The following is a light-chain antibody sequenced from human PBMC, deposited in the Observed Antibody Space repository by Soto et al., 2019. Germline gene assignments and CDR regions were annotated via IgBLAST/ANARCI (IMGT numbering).Light chain of an antibody. J-gene: IGLJ2*01. CDR2: RNN. CDR3: AAWDDSRSGPV. CDR1: SSNIGSNY. Sequence: QSVLTQPPSASGTPGQRVTISCSGSSSNIGSNYVYWYQQLPGTAPKLLIYRNNQRPSGVPDRFSGSKSGTSASLAISGLLYEEEADYYCAAWDDSRSGPVFGGGTKLTVL. V-gene: IGLV1-47*01.